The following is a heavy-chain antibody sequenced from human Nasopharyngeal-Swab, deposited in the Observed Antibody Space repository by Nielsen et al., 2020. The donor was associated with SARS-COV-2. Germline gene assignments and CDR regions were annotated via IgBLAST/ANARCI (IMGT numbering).Heavy chain of an antibody. Sequence: ASVKVSCKASANTFTGSYIHWVRQAPGQGLEWMGWMNPKSGVTSYAQKFQGRVTMTWDTSTSTAYMELSRLRSDDTAVYYCARDATGDEYFDYWGHGTLVTVSS. CDR1: ANTFTGSY. J-gene: IGHJ4*01. CDR2: MNPKSGVT. V-gene: IGHV1-2*02. CDR3: ARDATGDEYFDY. D-gene: IGHD7-27*01.